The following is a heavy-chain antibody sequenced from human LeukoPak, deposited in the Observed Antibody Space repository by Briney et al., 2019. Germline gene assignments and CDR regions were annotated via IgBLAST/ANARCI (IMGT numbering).Heavy chain of an antibody. D-gene: IGHD6-19*01. CDR3: AKDEDRSGAWYPGHY. J-gene: IGHJ4*02. Sequence: GGSLRLSCAASGFTFSSYAMTWVRQAPGKGLEWVSAISGNGVSAYYADSVKGRFTTSRDNSKSTVYLQMDSLRAEDTALYYCAKDEDRSGAWYPGHYWGQGTLVTVST. V-gene: IGHV3-23*01. CDR2: ISGNGVSA. CDR1: GFTFSSYA.